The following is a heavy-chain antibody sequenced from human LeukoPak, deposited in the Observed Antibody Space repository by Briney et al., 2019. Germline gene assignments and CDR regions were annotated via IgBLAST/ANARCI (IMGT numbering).Heavy chain of an antibody. CDR3: ARDVSHSGSRDAWWFDP. Sequence: ASVKVSCKASGYTFTGYYMHWVRQAPGQGLEWMGWINPNSGGTNYAQKFQGRVTMTRDMSTNTFYMELSSLRFEDTAVYYCARDVSHSGSRDAWWFDPWGQGTLVTVSS. CDR1: GYTFTGYY. J-gene: IGHJ5*02. V-gene: IGHV1-2*02. CDR2: INPNSGGT. D-gene: IGHD6-13*01.